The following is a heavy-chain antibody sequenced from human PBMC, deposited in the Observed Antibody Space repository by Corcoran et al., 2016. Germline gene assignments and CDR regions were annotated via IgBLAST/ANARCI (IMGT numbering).Heavy chain of an antibody. D-gene: IGHD6-13*01. J-gene: IGHJ4*02. CDR2: ISGSGGST. CDR1: GFTFSSYA. Sequence: EVQLLESGGGLVQPGGSLRLSCAASGFTFSSYAMSWVRQAPGKGLEWVSAISGSGGSTYYTDSVKGRFTISRENSKNTLYLQMNSLRAEDTAVYDCAKEGSYSSSWYTPGGYWGQGTLVTVSS. V-gene: IGHV3-23*01. CDR3: AKEGSYSSSWYTPGGY.